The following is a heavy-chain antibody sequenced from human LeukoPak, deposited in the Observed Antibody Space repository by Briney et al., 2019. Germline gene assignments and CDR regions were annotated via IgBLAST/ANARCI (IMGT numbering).Heavy chain of an antibody. CDR3: AGTYYYDSSGYYHYSL. J-gene: IGHJ4*02. CDR2: IHYSGST. CDR1: GGSLSDYY. Sequence: SETLSLTCTVSGGSLSDYYWTWVRQSPGKGLEWIGYIHYSGSTNYNPSLKSRVTISVDTSKNQFSLKLSSVTAADTAVYYCAGTYYYDSSGYYHYSLWGQGTLVTVSS. V-gene: IGHV4-59*01. D-gene: IGHD3-22*01.